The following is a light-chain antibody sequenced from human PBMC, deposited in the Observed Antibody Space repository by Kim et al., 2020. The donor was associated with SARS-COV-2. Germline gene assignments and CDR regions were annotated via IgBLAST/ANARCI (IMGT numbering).Light chain of an antibody. CDR1: QSLLHNSGDDH. J-gene: IGKJ1*01. Sequence: PASISCRSSQSLLHNSGDDHLDWYLQKPGQYPQLLIYLGSNRASGVPDRFSGSGSRTEFTLKISRVEAEDVGVYYCMQTLQTPLTFGQGTKVDIK. CDR2: LGS. V-gene: IGKV2-28*01. CDR3: MQTLQTPLT.